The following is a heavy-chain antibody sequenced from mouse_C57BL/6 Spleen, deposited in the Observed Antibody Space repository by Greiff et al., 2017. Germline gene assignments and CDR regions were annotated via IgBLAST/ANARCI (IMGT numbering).Heavy chain of an antibody. CDR2: INPGSGGT. CDR3: ARVGITRVVATGDCFAY. J-gene: IGHJ2*01. CDR1: GYAFTNYL. D-gene: IGHD1-1*01. V-gene: IGHV1-54*01. Sequence: VQLQQSGAELVRPGTSVKVSCKASGYAFTNYLIEWVKQRPGQGLAWIGVINPGSGGTNYNEKFKGKATLTAAKSSSTAYMRLSSLTSEDSAVYFCARVGITRVVATGDCFAYWGQGTTLTGS.